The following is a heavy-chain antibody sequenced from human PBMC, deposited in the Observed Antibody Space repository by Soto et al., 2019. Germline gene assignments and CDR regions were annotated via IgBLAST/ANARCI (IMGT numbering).Heavy chain of an antibody. J-gene: IGHJ5*02. V-gene: IGHV4-59*08. Sequence: QVQLQESGPGLVKPSETLSLTCTVSGGSISSYYWSWIRQPPGKGLEWIGYIYYSGSTNYNPSLKTRVTISVDTPKNQFSLKLSSVTAADTAVYYCARQSYWFDPWGQGTLVTVSS. CDR2: IYYSGST. CDR1: GGSISSYY. D-gene: IGHD3-16*01. CDR3: ARQSYWFDP.